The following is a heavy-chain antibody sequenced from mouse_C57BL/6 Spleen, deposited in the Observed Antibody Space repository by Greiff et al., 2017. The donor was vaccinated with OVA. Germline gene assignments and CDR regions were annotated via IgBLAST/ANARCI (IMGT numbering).Heavy chain of an antibody. D-gene: IGHD1-1*01. V-gene: IGHV1-82*01. CDR2: IYPGDGDT. Sequence: VKLQESGPELVKPGASVKISCKASGYAFSSSWMNWVKQRPGKGLEWIGRIYPGDGDTNYNGKFKGKATLTADKSSSTAYMQLSSLTSEDSAVYFCARSPITTVEAQYYYAMDYWGQGTSVTVSS. CDR3: ARSPITTVEAQYYYAMDY. CDR1: GYAFSSSW. J-gene: IGHJ4*01.